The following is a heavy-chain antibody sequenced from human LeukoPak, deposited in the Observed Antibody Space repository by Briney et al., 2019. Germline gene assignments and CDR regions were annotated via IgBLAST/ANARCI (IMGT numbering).Heavy chain of an antibody. J-gene: IGHJ3*02. D-gene: IGHD2-21*02. CDR3: ARRGAYCGGDCYDAAFDI. Sequence: SETLSLTCTVSGGSISSYYWSWIRQPPGKGLEWIGYIYYSGSTNYNPSLKSRVTISVDTSKNQFSLKLSSVTAADMAVYYCARRGAYCGGDCYDAAFDIWGQGTMVTVSS. V-gene: IGHV4-59*08. CDR1: GGSISSYY. CDR2: IYYSGST.